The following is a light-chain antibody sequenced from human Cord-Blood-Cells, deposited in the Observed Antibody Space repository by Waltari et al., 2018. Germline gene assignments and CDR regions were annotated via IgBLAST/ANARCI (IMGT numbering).Light chain of an antibody. CDR3: CSYAGSYTL. CDR2: DVS. CDR1: SRDVGGYNY. Sequence: QSALTQPRSVSGSPGQSVTISCTATSRDVGGYNYVSWSQQNPGKDPKLMIYDVSKRPSGVPDRFSGSKSGNTASLTISGLQAEDEADYYCCSYAGSYTLFGGGTKLTVL. V-gene: IGLV2-11*01. J-gene: IGLJ3*02.